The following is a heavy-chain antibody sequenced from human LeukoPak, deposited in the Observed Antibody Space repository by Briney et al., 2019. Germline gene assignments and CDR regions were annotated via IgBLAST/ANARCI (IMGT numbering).Heavy chain of an antibody. CDR1: GGSISSYY. CDR3: ARFGPPPEYSSSSYYYYYMDV. CDR2: IYYSGST. Sequence: SETLSLTCTVSGGSISSYYWSWIRQPPGKGLEWIGYIYYSGSTNYNPSLKSRVTISVDTSKNQFSLKLSSVTAADTAVYYCARFGPPPEYSSSSYYYYYMDVWGEGTTVTVSS. D-gene: IGHD6-6*01. J-gene: IGHJ6*03. V-gene: IGHV4-59*01.